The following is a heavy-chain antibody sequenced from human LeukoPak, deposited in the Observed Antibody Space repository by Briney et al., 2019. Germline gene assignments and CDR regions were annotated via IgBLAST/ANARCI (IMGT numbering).Heavy chain of an antibody. Sequence: SETLSLTCAVSGGSISSGGYSWSWIRQPPGKGLEWIGYIYHSGSTYYNPSLKSRVTISVDRSKNQFSLKLSSVTAADTAVYYCARLAIDQYYYYYGMDVWGQGTTVTVSS. V-gene: IGHV4-30-2*01. J-gene: IGHJ6*02. CDR2: IYHSGST. CDR3: ARLAIDQYYYYYGMDV. CDR1: GGSISSGGYS.